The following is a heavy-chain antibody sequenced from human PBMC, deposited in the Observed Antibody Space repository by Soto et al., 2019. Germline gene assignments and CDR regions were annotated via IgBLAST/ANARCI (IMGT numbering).Heavy chain of an antibody. D-gene: IGHD3-10*01. Sequence: GGSLRLSCAASGFTFSSYSMNWVRQAPGKGLEWVSSISSSSYIYYADSVKGRFTISRDNAKNSLYLQMNSLRAEDTAVYYCARDPHYGSGSFHFDYWGQGTLVTVSS. CDR3: ARDPHYGSGSFHFDY. CDR2: ISSSSYI. V-gene: IGHV3-21*01. CDR1: GFTFSSYS. J-gene: IGHJ4*02.